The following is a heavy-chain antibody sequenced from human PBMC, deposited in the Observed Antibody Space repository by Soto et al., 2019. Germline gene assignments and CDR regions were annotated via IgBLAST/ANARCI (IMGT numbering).Heavy chain of an antibody. CDR1: GFTFINYA. Sequence: GGSLRLSCAASGFTFINYAMHWVRQAPGKGLEWVAHISNDGGNKYYADSVKGRFTISRDNSKNTLYLQMNSLRAEDTAVYYCALDASGSRDDAFDIWGQGTMVTVSS. J-gene: IGHJ3*02. CDR2: ISNDGGNK. D-gene: IGHD3-10*01. V-gene: IGHV3-30-3*01. CDR3: ALDASGSRDDAFDI.